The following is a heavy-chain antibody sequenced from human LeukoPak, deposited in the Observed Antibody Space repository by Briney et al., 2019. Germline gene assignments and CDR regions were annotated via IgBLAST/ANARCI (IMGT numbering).Heavy chain of an antibody. J-gene: IGHJ4*02. CDR3: ARDAVEDIDY. Sequence: GGSLRLSCAASGFTFDDYAMHWVRQVPGKGLEWVSGISWNSGIIGYADSVKGRFTISRDNAKNSLYLQMNSLRTEDMALYYCARDAVEDIDYWGQGTLVTVSS. D-gene: IGHD6-19*01. V-gene: IGHV3-9*03. CDR2: ISWNSGII. CDR1: GFTFDDYA.